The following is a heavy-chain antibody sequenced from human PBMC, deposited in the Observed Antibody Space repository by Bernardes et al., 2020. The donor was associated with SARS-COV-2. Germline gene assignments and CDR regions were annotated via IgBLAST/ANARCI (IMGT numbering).Heavy chain of an antibody. CDR2: INHSGTT. V-gene: IGHV4-34*01. Sequence: SETLSLTCAVSGGSFTDYYWTWIRQSPGKGLEWIGQINHSGTTHCSPSLKSRVTISVDTSKNQFSLKVTTVTAADTAVNYCAANPQTNYYGSGTYYKAYFQHWGQGTLVTVSS. J-gene: IGHJ1*01. CDR1: GGSFTDYY. CDR3: AANPQTNYYGSGTYYKAYFQH. D-gene: IGHD3-10*01.